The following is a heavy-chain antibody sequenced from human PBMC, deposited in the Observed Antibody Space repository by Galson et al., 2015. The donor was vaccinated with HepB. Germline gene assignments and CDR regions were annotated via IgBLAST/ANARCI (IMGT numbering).Heavy chain of an antibody. CDR3: ARDLEYYYDSSGYYQIDY. D-gene: IGHD3-22*01. Sequence: SVKVSCKASGYTFTGYYMHWVRQAPGQGLEWMGRINPNSGGTNYAQKFQGRVTMTRDTSISTAYMELSRLRSDDTAVCYCARDLEYYYDSSGYYQIDYWGQGTLVTVSS. CDR2: INPNSGGT. V-gene: IGHV1-2*06. J-gene: IGHJ4*02. CDR1: GYTFTGYY.